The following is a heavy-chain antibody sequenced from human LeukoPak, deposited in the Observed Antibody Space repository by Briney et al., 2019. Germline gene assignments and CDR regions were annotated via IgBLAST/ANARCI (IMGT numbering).Heavy chain of an antibody. CDR1: GGSISSGSYY. CDR3: ARQSMGAFDI. J-gene: IGHJ3*02. D-gene: IGHD2-8*01. V-gene: IGHV4-61*02. CDR2: IYTSGST. Sequence: SETLSLTCTVSGGSISSGSYYWSWIRQPAGKGLEWIGRIYTSGSTNYNPSLKSRVTMSVDTSKNQFSLKLSSVTAADTAVYYCARQSMGAFDIWGQGTMVTVSS.